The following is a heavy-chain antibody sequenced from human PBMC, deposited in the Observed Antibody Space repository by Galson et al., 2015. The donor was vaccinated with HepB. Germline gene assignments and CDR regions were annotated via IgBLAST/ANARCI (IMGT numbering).Heavy chain of an antibody. Sequence: SLRLSCAASRFPFDDYAMHWVRQAPGKGLEWVSGVSWNSGSVDYADSVKGRFTISRDNAKNSLYLQMNSLRGEDTALYYCAKGAARYSNSWRFDYWGQGPLVTVSS. CDR2: VSWNSGSV. V-gene: IGHV3-9*01. CDR3: AKGAARYSNSWRFDY. J-gene: IGHJ4*02. D-gene: IGHD6-13*01. CDR1: RFPFDDYA.